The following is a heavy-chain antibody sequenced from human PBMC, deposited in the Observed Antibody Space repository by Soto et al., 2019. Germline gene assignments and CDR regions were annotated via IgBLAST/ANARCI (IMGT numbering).Heavy chain of an antibody. D-gene: IGHD3-22*01. J-gene: IGHJ4*02. CDR1: GFTFSNYD. CDR3: ARAYYYDSSHSIDY. V-gene: IGHV3-33*01. Sequence: QVQLVESGGGVVQPGRSVRLSCAVSGFTFSNYDMHWVRQAPGKGLEWVAVIWYDGNNNYYGDSVKGRFTISRDNSKNTLYLQMNSLRAEDTAVYYCARAYYYDSSHSIDYWGQGTLVTVSS. CDR2: IWYDGNNN.